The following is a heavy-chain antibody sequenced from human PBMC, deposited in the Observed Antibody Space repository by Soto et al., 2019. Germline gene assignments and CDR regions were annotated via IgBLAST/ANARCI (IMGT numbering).Heavy chain of an antibody. V-gene: IGHV3-23*01. CDR2: ISGSGGST. CDR3: AKDPGTTHYYYYGMDV. J-gene: IGHJ6*02. CDR1: GFTFSSYA. D-gene: IGHD1-7*01. Sequence: ASVRLSCAASGFTFSSYAMSWVRQAPGKGLEWVSAISGSGGSTYYADSVKGRFTISRDNSKNTLYLQMNSLRAEDTAVYYCAKDPGTTHYYYYGMDVWGQGTTVTVSS.